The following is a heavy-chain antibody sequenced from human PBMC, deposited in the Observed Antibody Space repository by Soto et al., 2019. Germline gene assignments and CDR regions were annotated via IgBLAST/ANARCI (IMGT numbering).Heavy chain of an antibody. D-gene: IGHD4-17*01. CDR1: GFTFSSYG. CDR3: AKETTVTRGAFDY. Sequence: QVQLVESGGGVVQPGRSLRLSCAASGFTFSSYGMHWVRQAPGKGLEWVAVISYDGSNKYYADSVKGRFTISRDNSKNTLYLQMNSLRAEDTAVYYCAKETTVTRGAFDYWGQGTLVTVSS. V-gene: IGHV3-30*18. CDR2: ISYDGSNK. J-gene: IGHJ4*02.